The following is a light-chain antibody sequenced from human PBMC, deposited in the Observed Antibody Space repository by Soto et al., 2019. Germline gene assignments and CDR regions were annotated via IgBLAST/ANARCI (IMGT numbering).Light chain of an antibody. V-gene: IGKV1-12*01. Sequence: DIQMTQSPSSVSASVGDRVTITCRASQGISSGLAWYQQKAGKAPKLLIYSASSLQSGVPSRFSGSGSGTDFTLTISSLQAEDLATYYCQQANSFPFTFGQGTKLEIK. CDR3: QQANSFPFT. J-gene: IGKJ2*01. CDR2: SAS. CDR1: QGISSG.